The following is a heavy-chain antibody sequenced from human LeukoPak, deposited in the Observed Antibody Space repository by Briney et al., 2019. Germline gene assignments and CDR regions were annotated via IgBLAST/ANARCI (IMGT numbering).Heavy chain of an antibody. CDR3: AREAHGLGAFDI. V-gene: IGHV3-7*01. CDR1: GFTFSNYA. D-gene: IGHD6-19*01. Sequence: GGSLRLSCAASGFTFSNYAMSWVRQAPGKGLEWVANIKQDGSEKYYVDSVKGRFTISRDNAKNSLYLQMNSLRAEDTAVYYCAREAHGLGAFDIWGQGTMVTVSS. J-gene: IGHJ3*02. CDR2: IKQDGSEK.